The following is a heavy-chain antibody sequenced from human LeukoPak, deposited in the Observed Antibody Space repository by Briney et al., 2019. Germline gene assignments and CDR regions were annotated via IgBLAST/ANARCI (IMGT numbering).Heavy chain of an antibody. D-gene: IGHD3-3*01. Sequence: SETLSLTCAVSGGSISSSNWWSWVRQPPGKGLEWIGEIYHSGSTNYNPSLKSRVTISVDKSKNQFSLKLSSVTAADTAVYYCARDGYYDFWSGYYLFDYWGQGTLVTVSS. CDR2: IYHSGST. V-gene: IGHV4-4*02. CDR1: GGSISSSNW. J-gene: IGHJ4*02. CDR3: ARDGYYDFWSGYYLFDY.